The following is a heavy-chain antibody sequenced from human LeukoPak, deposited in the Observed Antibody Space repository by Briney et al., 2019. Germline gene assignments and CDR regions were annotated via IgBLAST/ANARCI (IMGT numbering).Heavy chain of an antibody. V-gene: IGHV4-59*01. CDR1: GGSISSYY. J-gene: IGHJ5*02. CDR3: ARDITCYYDSSGYYGWFDP. CDR2: ISYSGST. Sequence: SETLSLTCTVSGGSISSYYWSWIRQPPGKGLEWIGYISYSGSTNYNPSLKSRVTISVDTSKNQFSLKLSSVTAADTAVYYCARDITCYYDSSGYYGWFDPWGQGTLVTVSS. D-gene: IGHD3-22*01.